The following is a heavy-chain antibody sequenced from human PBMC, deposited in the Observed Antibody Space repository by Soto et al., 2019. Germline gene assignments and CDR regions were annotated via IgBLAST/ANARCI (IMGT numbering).Heavy chain of an antibody. Sequence: ETLSLTCTVSGGSISSYYWSWIRQPPGKGLEWIGYIYYSGSTNYNPSLKSRVTISVDTSKNQFSLKLSSVTAADTAVYYCARHVIGHFDYWGQGTLVTVSS. CDR2: IYYSGST. J-gene: IGHJ4*02. V-gene: IGHV4-59*08. CDR1: GGSISSYY. CDR3: ARHVIGHFDY.